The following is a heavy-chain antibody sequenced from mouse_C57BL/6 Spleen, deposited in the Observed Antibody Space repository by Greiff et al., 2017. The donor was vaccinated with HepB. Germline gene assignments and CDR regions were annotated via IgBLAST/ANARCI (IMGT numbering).Heavy chain of an antibody. CDR1: GYPITSGYY. J-gene: IGHJ3*01. CDR3: ARSSAWFAY. D-gene: IGHD3-1*01. CDR2: ISYDGSN. V-gene: IGHV3-6*01. Sequence: DVQLQESGPGLVKPSQSLSLTCSVTGYPITSGYYWNWIRQFPGNKLEWMGYISYDGSNNYNPSLKNRISITRDTSKNQFFLKLNSVTTEDTATYYCARSSAWFAYWGQGTLVTVSA.